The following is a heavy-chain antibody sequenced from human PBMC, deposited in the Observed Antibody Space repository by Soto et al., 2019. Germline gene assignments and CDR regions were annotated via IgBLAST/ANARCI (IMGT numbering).Heavy chain of an antibody. CDR3: AVEIAVAGGGAFDI. CDR1: GGSISSYY. CDR2: IYYSGST. D-gene: IGHD6-19*01. V-gene: IGHV4-59*12. J-gene: IGHJ3*02. Sequence: SETLSLTSTVSGGSISSYYWSWIRQPPGKGLEWIGYIYYSGSTNYNPSLKSRVTISVDTSKNQFSLYLQMNSLRAEDTAVYYCAVEIAVAGGGAFDIWGQGTMVTVSS.